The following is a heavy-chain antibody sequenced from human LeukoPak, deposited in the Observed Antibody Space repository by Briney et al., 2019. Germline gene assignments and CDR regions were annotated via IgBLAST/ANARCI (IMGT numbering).Heavy chain of an antibody. J-gene: IGHJ6*03. V-gene: IGHV3-23*01. CDR2: ISGSGGST. CDR3: AKVADYYYYYYMDV. Sequence: GGSLRLSYAASGFTFSSYAMSWVRQAPGKGLEWVSAISGSGGSTYYADSVKGRFTISRDNSKNTLYLQMNSLRAEDTAVYYCAKVADYYYYYYMDVWGKGTTVTVSS. D-gene: IGHD6-19*01. CDR1: GFTFSSYA.